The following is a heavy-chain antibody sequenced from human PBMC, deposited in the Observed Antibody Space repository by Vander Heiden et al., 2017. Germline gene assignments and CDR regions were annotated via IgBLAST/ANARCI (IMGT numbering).Heavy chain of an antibody. CDR3: ARDGAVGATSAVY. V-gene: IGHV3-7*01. D-gene: IGHD1-26*01. Sequence: EVQPVESGGGLVQLGGSLRLLCAASGFTFSSYWMRWVRQAPGKGLEWVANIKQDGSEKYYMDSVKGRFTISRDNAKNSLYLQMNSLRAEDTAVYYCARDGAVGATSAVYWGQGTLVTVSS. J-gene: IGHJ4*02. CDR2: IKQDGSEK. CDR1: GFTFSSYW.